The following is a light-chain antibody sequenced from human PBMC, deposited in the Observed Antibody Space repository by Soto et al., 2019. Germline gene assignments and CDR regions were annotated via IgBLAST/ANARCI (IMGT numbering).Light chain of an antibody. V-gene: IGLV1-36*01. Sequence: QSVLTQPPSVSEAPRQRVTISCSGSSSNIGHNSVNWYQQLPGKAPKLLIYSDDLLPSGVSDRFSGSKSGTSASLAISGLQSEDEADYYCAAWDDSLNGVVFGGGTKVTVL. CDR1: SSNIGHNS. CDR2: SDD. CDR3: AAWDDSLNGVV. J-gene: IGLJ2*01.